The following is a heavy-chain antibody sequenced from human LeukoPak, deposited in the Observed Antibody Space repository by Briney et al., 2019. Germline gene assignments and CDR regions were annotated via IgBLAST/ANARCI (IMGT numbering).Heavy chain of an antibody. CDR1: GFTFSSSA. Sequence: PGGSLRLSCAASGFTFSSSAMHWVRQASGKGLEWVGRIRSKANSYATAYAASVKGRFTISRDDSKNTAYLQMNSLKTEDTAVYYCTRHRSRRDGYNYGWFDYWGQGTLVTVSS. CDR2: IRSKANSYAT. V-gene: IGHV3-73*01. CDR3: TRHRSRRDGYNYGWFDY. J-gene: IGHJ4*02. D-gene: IGHD5-24*01.